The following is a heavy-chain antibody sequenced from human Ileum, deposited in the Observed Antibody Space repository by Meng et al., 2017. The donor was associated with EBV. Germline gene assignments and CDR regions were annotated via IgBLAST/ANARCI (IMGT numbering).Heavy chain of an antibody. V-gene: IGHV1-2*04. CDR3: ARDWEGSWAVFDY. D-gene: IGHD6-13*01. J-gene: IGHJ4*02. CDR1: GYTFTGYY. Sequence: VKRVQSGSEVKRPGGSVTVSCKAPGYTFTGYYRDWVRQAPGQGLEWMGWINPNSGGTNYAQKFQGWVTMTRDTSISTAYMELSRLRSDDTAVYYCARDWEGSWAVFDYWGQGTLVTVSS. CDR2: INPNSGGT.